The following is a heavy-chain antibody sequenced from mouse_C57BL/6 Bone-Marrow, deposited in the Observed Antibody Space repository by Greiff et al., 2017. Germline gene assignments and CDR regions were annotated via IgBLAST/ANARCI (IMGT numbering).Heavy chain of an antibody. J-gene: IGHJ4*01. CDR2: ISSGGDYI. CDR1: GFTFSSYA. Sequence: EVQLVESGEGLVKPGGSLKLSCAASGFTFSSYAMSWVRQTPEKSLEWVAYISSGGDYIYYADTVKGRFTISKDNAGNTLYLQMRNLKSEDTAMYYSVTTVVDYAMDYWGQGTSVTVSS. D-gene: IGHD1-1*01. V-gene: IGHV5-9-1*02. CDR3: VTTVVDYAMDY.